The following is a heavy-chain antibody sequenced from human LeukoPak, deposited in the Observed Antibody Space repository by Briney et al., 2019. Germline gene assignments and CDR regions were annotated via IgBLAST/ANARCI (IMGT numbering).Heavy chain of an antibody. CDR2: IIPIFGTA. D-gene: IGHD6-19*01. Sequence: ASVKVSCTASGGTFSSYAISWVRQAPGQGLEWMGGIIPIFGTANYAQKFQGRVTITADESTSTAYMELSSLRSEDTAVYYCARGIAVAGYDYWGQGTLVTVSS. CDR3: ARGIAVAGYDY. CDR1: GGTFSSYA. J-gene: IGHJ4*02. V-gene: IGHV1-69*13.